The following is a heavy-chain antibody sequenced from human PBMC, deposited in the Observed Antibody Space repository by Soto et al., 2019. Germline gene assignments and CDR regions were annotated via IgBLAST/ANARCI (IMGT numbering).Heavy chain of an antibody. CDR1: GGTFKNYG. CDR3: AGEVGVTGFPL. J-gene: IGHJ4*02. D-gene: IGHD1-20*01. Sequence: QVQLVQSGAEVKKPGSSVRVSCRTSGGTFKNYGFSWVRQAPGQGLEWVGGIITMFGVANYGQIFQGSLTSTADESTTSADMDLSSLKSEDTSVYYCAGEVGVTGFPLWGQGTQVTVSS. V-gene: IGHV1-69*12. CDR2: IITMFGVA.